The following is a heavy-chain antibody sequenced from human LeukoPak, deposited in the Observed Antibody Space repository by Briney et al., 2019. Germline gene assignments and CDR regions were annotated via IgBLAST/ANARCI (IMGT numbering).Heavy chain of an antibody. V-gene: IGHV4-38-2*02. D-gene: IGHD3-3*01. Sequence: SETLSLTCAVSGYSITSDYYWGWIRQSPGKGLQWIGSIYHSGITHYNPSLKSRVTISVDTSNNQFSLRLSSVTAADTAVYYCAREVGRRSGYSYWGQGTPVTVSS. CDR1: GYSITSDYY. CDR2: IYHSGIT. J-gene: IGHJ4*02. CDR3: AREVGRRSGYSY.